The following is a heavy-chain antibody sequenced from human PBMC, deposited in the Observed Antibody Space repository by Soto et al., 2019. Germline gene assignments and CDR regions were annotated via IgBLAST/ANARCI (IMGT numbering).Heavy chain of an antibody. V-gene: IGHV4-4*02. CDR3: ASRDPGTSVDY. CDR1: GGSFTSNNW. CDR2: IYRTGST. J-gene: IGHJ4*02. Sequence: QVQLQESGPGLVKPSGTLSLTCAVSGGSFTSNNWWTWVRQPPGQGLEWIGEIYRTGSTNYNPSLKSRVTISLDKSENQSYLKVTYLTAADTAVYYCASRDPGTSVDYWGQGTLVTVSS. D-gene: IGHD1-7*01.